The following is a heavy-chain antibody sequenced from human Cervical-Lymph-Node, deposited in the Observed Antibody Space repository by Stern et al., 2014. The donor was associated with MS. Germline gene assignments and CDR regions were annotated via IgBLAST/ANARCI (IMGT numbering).Heavy chain of an antibody. V-gene: IGHV2-70*01. D-gene: IGHD6-19*01. J-gene: IGHJ4*02. CDR3: ARTEYSSGWYPNDY. Sequence: HVTLKESGPALVKPTQTLTLTCTFSGFSLSTSGMCVIWIRQPPGKAREWLALIDWDDDKYYSKSLKTRLTISKDTSKNQVVLTLTNMDPVDTATYYCARTEYSSGWYPNDYWGQGTLVTVSS. CDR2: IDWDDDK. CDR1: GFSLSTSGMC.